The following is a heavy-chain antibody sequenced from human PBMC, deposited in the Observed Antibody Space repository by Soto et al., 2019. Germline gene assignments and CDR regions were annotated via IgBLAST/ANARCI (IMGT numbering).Heavy chain of an antibody. V-gene: IGHV6-1*01. CDR2: TYFRSRWYN. J-gene: IGHJ6*03. CDR3: ARDLESGYSNYYYYMDV. CDR1: GEGVSSNTAA. D-gene: IGHD5-12*01. Sequence: SQTLSLTCAISGEGVSSNTAAWHWIRPSPSRGLEWLGRTYFRSRWYNDYAVSVKSRITINADTSKNQFSLHLNSVSPEDTAVYYCARDLESGYSNYYYYMDVWGKGTTVTVSS.